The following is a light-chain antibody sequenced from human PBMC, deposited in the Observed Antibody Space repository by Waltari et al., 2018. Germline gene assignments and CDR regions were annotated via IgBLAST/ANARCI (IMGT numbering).Light chain of an antibody. Sequence: IVLTQSPATLSLYPGERATLSCRTSQSVSSYLAWYQQKPGQAPRLIIYDASTRATGIPARFSGSGSGTEFTLTISSLVSEAFALYYITQRSNWLFTIRPRTKVGIK. CDR3: TQRSNWLFT. CDR1: QSVSSY. J-gene: IGKJ3*01. CDR2: DAS. V-gene: IGKV3-11*01.